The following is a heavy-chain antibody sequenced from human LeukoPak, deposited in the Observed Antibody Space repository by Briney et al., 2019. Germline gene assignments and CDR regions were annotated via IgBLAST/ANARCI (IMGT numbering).Heavy chain of an antibody. CDR2: ISGSGGST. CDR1: GITFSTSA. Sequence: GGSLRLSCAASGITFSTSAMSWVRQAPGKGLEWVSAISGSGGSTYYADSVKGRFTISRDNSKSTLHLQMNSLRVDDTAVYYCAKLLRGTVVPFYDYWGQGTLVTVSS. D-gene: IGHD3-10*01. J-gene: IGHJ4*02. V-gene: IGHV3-23*01. CDR3: AKLLRGTVVPFYDY.